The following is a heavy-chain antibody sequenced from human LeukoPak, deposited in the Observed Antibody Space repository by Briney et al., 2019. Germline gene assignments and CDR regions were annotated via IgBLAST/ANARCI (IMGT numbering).Heavy chain of an antibody. V-gene: IGHV3-30*02. CDR3: AKDSRIPAGGTEPSDY. CDR2: IRYDGSNE. CDR1: GLTFSSYG. D-gene: IGHD6-13*01. Sequence: GGSLRLSCAASGLTFSSYGMHWVRQAPGKGLEWVAFIRYDGSNEYYADSVKGRFTISRDNSKNTLYLQMNSLRAEDTAVYYCAKDSRIPAGGTEPSDYWGQGTLVTVSS. J-gene: IGHJ4*02.